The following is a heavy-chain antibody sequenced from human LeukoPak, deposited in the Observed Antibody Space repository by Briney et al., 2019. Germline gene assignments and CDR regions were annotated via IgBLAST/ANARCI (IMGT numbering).Heavy chain of an antibody. J-gene: IGHJ4*02. CDR2: INPSGGST. D-gene: IGHD3-3*01. Sequence: ASVKVSCKASGYTFTGYYMHWVRQAPGQGLEWMGIINPSGGSTSYAQKFQGRVTMTRDTSTSTVYMELSSLRSEDMAVYYCARHDFWSGCIDYWGQGTLVTVSS. CDR1: GYTFTGYY. CDR3: ARHDFWSGCIDY. V-gene: IGHV1-46*01.